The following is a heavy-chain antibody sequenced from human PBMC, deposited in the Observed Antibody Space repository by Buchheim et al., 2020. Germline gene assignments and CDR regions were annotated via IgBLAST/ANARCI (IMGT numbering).Heavy chain of an antibody. Sequence: VQLVQSGAEVKKPGASVKVSCKASGYTFTSYDINWVRQAPGQGLEWMGWMNPNSGNTGYAQKFQGRVTMTRNTSISTAYMELSSLRSEDTAVYYCARGRYCSSTSCYEGWYYYGMDVWGQGTT. D-gene: IGHD2-2*01. CDR1: GYTFTSYD. CDR2: MNPNSGNT. J-gene: IGHJ6*02. CDR3: ARGRYCSSTSCYEGWYYYGMDV. V-gene: IGHV1-8*01.